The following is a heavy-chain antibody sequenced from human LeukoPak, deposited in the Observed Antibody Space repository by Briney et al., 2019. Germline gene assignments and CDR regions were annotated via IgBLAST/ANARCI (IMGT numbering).Heavy chain of an antibody. CDR3: ARGGITIFGVVTYNWFDP. V-gene: IGHV4-34*01. Sequence: SETLSLTCAVYGGSFSGFYWSWIRQPPGKGLEWIGEINHSGSTYYNPSLKSRVTISVDTSKNQFPLKLSSVTAADTAVYCCARGGITIFGVVTYNWFDPWGQGTLVTVSS. J-gene: IGHJ5*02. D-gene: IGHD3-3*01. CDR2: INHSGST. CDR1: GGSFSGFY.